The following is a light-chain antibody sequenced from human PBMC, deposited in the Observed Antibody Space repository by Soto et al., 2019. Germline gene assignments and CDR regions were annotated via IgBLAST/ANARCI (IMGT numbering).Light chain of an antibody. CDR2: GAS. Sequence: IVLTQSPGTRSLSPGERTTLSCRASQSISRYLAWYQQKPGQGPRLLIYGASSRATGTPDRFSGSVSGTDFTLTISRLESEDFAVYYGQRYGSSPPHTFGQGTKVDIK. CDR1: QSISRY. V-gene: IGKV3-20*01. J-gene: IGKJ2*01. CDR3: QRYGSSPPHT.